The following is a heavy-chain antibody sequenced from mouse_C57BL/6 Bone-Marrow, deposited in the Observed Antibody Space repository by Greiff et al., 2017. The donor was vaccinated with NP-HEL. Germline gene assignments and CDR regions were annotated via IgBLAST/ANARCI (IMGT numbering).Heavy chain of an antibody. CDR2: ISNGGGST. D-gene: IGHD2-4*01. V-gene: IGHV5-12*01. Sequence: EVKVEESGGGLVQPGGSLKLSCAASGFTFSDYYMYWVRQTPEKRLEWVAYISNGGGSTYYPDTVKGRFTISRDNAKNTLYLQMSRLKSEDTAMYYCARRVYDYDGYFDVWGTGTTVTVSS. J-gene: IGHJ1*03. CDR3: ARRVYDYDGYFDV. CDR1: GFTFSDYY.